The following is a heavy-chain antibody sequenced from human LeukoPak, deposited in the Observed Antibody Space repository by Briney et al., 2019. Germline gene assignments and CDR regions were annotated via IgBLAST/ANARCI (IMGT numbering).Heavy chain of an antibody. Sequence: AASVKVSCTASGYTFTSYGISWVRQAPGQGLEWMGWISAYNGNTNYAQKLQGRVTMTTDTSTSTAYMELRSLRSDDTAVYYCARSGSSASSWYLGDYYYGMDVWGQGTTVTVSS. V-gene: IGHV1-18*01. J-gene: IGHJ6*02. CDR1: GYTFTSYG. CDR2: ISAYNGNT. D-gene: IGHD6-13*01. CDR3: ARSGSSASSWYLGDYYYGMDV.